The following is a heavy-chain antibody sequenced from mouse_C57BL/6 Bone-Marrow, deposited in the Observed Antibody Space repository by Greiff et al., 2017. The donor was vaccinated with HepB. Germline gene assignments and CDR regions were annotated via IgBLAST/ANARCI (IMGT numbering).Heavy chain of an antibody. CDR2: ISSGGSYI. CDR1: GFTFSSYG. CDR3: AKHSYGFDY. D-gene: IGHD1-1*01. V-gene: IGHV5-6*01. J-gene: IGHJ2*01. Sequence: EVQLQQSGGDLVKPGGSLKLSCAASGFTFSSYGMSWVRQTPDKRLEWVATISSGGSYIYYPDSVKGRFTISRNNAKNTLYLQMSSLKSEDTAMYYCAKHSYGFDYWGQGTTLTVSS.